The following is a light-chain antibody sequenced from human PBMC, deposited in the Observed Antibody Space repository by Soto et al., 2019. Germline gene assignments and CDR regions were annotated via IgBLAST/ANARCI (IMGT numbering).Light chain of an antibody. CDR1: SSDVGGYNY. CDR3: SSYAGSTHV. V-gene: IGLV2-8*01. CDR2: EVS. J-gene: IGLJ1*01. Sequence: QSALTQPPSASGSPGQSVTISCTGTSSDVGGYNYVPWYQQHPGKAPKLMIYEVSKRPSGVPDRFSGSKSGNTASLTVSGLQAEDEADYYCSSYAGSTHVFGTGTKVTV.